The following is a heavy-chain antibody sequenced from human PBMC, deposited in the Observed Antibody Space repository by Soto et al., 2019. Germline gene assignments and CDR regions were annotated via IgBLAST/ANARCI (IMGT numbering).Heavy chain of an antibody. CDR3: ATRSGDYVGWFDP. CDR1: GGSISSSSYY. J-gene: IGHJ5*02. D-gene: IGHD4-17*01. CDR2: IYYSGST. Sequence: SETLSLTCTVSGGSISSSSYYWGWIRQPPGKGLEWIGSIYYSGSTNYNPSLKSRVTISVDTSKNQFSLRLSSVTAADTAVYYCATRSGDYVGWFDPWGQGTRVTAPS. V-gene: IGHV4-39*01.